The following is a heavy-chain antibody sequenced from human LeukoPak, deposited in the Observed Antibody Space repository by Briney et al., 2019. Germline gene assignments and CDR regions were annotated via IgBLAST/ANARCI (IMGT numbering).Heavy chain of an antibody. J-gene: IGHJ4*02. D-gene: IGHD1-1*01. V-gene: IGHV4-34*01. CDR2: ITPSGST. CDR1: GGSFSGYF. CDR3: ARDLELERNRWNYFES. Sequence: SETLSLTCVVYGGSFSGYFWSWIRQPPGKGLEWIGEITPSGSTNYNPSLRSRVSLSIDTSKQQFSLRLSSVTAADTAVYYCARDLELERNRWNYFESWGQGTLVTVSS.